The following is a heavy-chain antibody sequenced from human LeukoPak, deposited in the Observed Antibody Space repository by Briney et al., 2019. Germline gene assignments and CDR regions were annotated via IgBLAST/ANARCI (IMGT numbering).Heavy chain of an antibody. CDR2: IIPIFGTA. V-gene: IGHV1-69*01. CDR3: ASPLQGVYGFDYYYYYMDV. CDR1: GGTFSSYA. D-gene: IGHD3-10*01. J-gene: IGHJ6*03. Sequence: SVKVSCKASGGTFSSYAISWLRQAPGQGLEWMGGIIPIFGTANYAQKFQGRVTITADESTSTAYMELSSLRSEDTALYYCASPLQGVYGFDYYYYYMDVWGKGTTVTVSS.